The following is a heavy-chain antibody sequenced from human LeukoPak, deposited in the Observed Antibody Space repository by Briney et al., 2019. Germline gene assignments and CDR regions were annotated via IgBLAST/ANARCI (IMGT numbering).Heavy chain of an antibody. D-gene: IGHD1-26*01. V-gene: IGHV3-21*01. CDR2: IGNDGSYT. CDR3: ATYSGTYRAH. J-gene: IGHJ4*02. CDR1: GFTFSNYN. Sequence: GGSLRLSCAASGFTFSNYNMNWVRQAPGKGLEWVSSIGNDGSYTYYADSVKGRFTISRNNAKNSLYLQMSSLRVEDTAVYYCATYSGTYRAHWGQGTLVTVSS.